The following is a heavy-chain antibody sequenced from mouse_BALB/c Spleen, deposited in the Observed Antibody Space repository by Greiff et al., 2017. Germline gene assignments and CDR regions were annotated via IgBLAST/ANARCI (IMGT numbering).Heavy chain of an antibody. V-gene: IGHV14-3*02. Sequence: VHVKQSGAELVKPGASVKLSCTASGFNIKDTYMHWVKQRPEQGLEWIGRIDPANGNTKYDPKFQGKATITADTSSNTAYLQLSSLTSEDTAVYYCARTNWSWFAYWGQGTLVTVSA. D-gene: IGHD4-1*01. CDR3: ARTNWSWFAY. CDR1: GFNIKDTY. J-gene: IGHJ3*01. CDR2: IDPANGNT.